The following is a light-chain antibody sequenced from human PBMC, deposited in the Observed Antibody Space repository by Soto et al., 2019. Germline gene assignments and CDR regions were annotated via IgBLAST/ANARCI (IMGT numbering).Light chain of an antibody. V-gene: IGKV3-20*01. CDR3: HQYDSSTLT. CDR2: GAS. J-gene: IGKJ4*01. CDR1: QSVSSNY. Sequence: EIVLTQSPGTLSLSPGERATLSCRASQSVSSNYLAWYQQKPGQAPRLLIYGASSRATGIPDRFSGSGSGTDFTLTISRLEPEDFAVYYCHQYDSSTLTFGGGTKVEIK.